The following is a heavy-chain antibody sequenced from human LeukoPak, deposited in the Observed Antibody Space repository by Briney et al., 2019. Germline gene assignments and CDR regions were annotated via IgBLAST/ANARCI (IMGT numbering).Heavy chain of an antibody. Sequence: SETLSLTCAVYGGSFSGYYWSWVRQPPGKGLEWIGEINHSGSTNYNPSLKSPVTISVDTSKNQFSLKLSSVTAADTAVYYCARVSGYSYGYPLFRDYYYYMDVWGKGTTVTVSS. CDR3: ARVSGYSYGYPLFRDYYYYMDV. D-gene: IGHD5-18*01. CDR2: INHSGST. V-gene: IGHV4-34*01. J-gene: IGHJ6*03. CDR1: GGSFSGYY.